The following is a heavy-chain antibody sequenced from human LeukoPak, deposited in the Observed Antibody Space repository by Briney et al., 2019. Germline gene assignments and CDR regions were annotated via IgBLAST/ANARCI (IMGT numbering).Heavy chain of an antibody. CDR1: GFTFSSYG. CDR2: ISYDGSNK. Sequence: GGSLRLSCAASGFTFSSYGMPWVRQAPGKGLEWVAVISYDGSNKYYADSVKGRFTISRDNSKNTLYLQMNSLRAEDTAVYYCAKVRSPRGYSYGYMAYWGQGTLVTVSS. CDR3: AKVRSPRGYSYGYMAY. V-gene: IGHV3-30*18. D-gene: IGHD5-18*01. J-gene: IGHJ4*02.